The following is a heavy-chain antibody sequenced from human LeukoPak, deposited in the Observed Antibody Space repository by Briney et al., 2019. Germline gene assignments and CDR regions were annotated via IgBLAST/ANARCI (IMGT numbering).Heavy chain of an antibody. V-gene: IGHV3-48*02. J-gene: IGHJ6*02. CDR2: ISRSSSTI. CDR1: GFIFSNYS. D-gene: IGHD6-6*01. Sequence: GGSLRLSCAASGFIFSNYSMNWVRQAPGKGLEWVSYISRSSSTIYYADSVKGRFTVSRDNAENSLYLQMNSLRDEDTAVYYCARVRRGAARDYYYGLDVWGQGTTVTVSS. CDR3: ARVRRGAARDYYYGLDV.